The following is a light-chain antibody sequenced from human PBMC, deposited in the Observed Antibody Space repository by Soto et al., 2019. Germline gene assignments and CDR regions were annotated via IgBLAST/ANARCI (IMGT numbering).Light chain of an antibody. J-gene: IGKJ4*01. CDR2: AAS. V-gene: IGKV1-39*01. CDR3: QQSYSTPLT. CDR1: QTISSW. Sequence: DIQMTQSPSTLSGSVGDRVTITCRASQTISSWLAWYQRKPGKAPKLLIYAASSLQSGVPSRFSGSGSGTDFTLTISSLQPEDFATYYCQQSYSTPLTFGGGTKVDIK.